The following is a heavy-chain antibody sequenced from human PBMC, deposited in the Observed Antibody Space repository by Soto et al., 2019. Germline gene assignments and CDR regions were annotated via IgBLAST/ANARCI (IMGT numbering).Heavy chain of an antibody. D-gene: IGHD3-16*01. CDR1: GGSISSSSYY. CDR3: ARHVAFGYYYGMDV. V-gene: IGHV4-39*01. CDR2: IYYSGST. J-gene: IGHJ6*02. Sequence: PSETLSLTCTDSGGSISSSSYYWGWIRQPPGKGLEWIGSIYYSGSTYYNPSLKSRVTISVDTSKNQFSLKLSSVTAADTAVYYCARHVAFGYYYGMDVWGQGTTVT.